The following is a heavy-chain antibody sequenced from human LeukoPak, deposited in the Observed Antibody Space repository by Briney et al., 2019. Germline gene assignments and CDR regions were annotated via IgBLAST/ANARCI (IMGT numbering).Heavy chain of an antibody. J-gene: IGHJ4*02. V-gene: IGHV6-1*01. CDR1: GDSVSSNSAA. Sequence: SQTLSLTCVISGDSVSSNSAAWNWLRQSPSRGLEWLGRTYYRSKWYNDYAVSVKSRITINPDTSKNQCFLQLNSVTPEDTAVYYCARETSHFDYWGQGTLVTVSS. CDR3: ARETSHFDY. CDR2: TYYRSKWYN.